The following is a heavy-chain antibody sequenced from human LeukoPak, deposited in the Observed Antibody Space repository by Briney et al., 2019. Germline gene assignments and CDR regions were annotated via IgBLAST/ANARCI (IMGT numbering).Heavy chain of an antibody. V-gene: IGHV4-38-2*01. CDR1: GYSISSGYY. Sequence: SETLSLTCAVSGYSISSGYYWGWIRQPPGKGLEWIGSIYHSGSTYYNPSLKSRVTISVDTSKNQFSLKLSSVTAADTAVYYCARSIVVVVPAATYYYYYYMDVWGKGTTVTVSS. CDR3: ARSIVVVVPAATYYYYYYMDV. CDR2: IYHSGST. D-gene: IGHD2-2*01. J-gene: IGHJ6*03.